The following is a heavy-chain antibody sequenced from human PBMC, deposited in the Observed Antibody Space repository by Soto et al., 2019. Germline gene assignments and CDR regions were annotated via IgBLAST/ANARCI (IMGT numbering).Heavy chain of an antibody. CDR1: GDSVSSNSAA. Sequence: QVQLQQSGPGLVKPSQTLSLTCAISGDSVSSNSAAWNWIRQSPSRGLEWLGRTYYRSKWYNDYAVSVKRRITINPDTSKNQFSLQLNSVTPEDTAVYYCAREGSSSWYPAGRGDYFDYWGQGTLVTVSS. V-gene: IGHV6-1*01. D-gene: IGHD6-13*01. J-gene: IGHJ4*02. CDR3: AREGSSSWYPAGRGDYFDY. CDR2: TYYRSKWYN.